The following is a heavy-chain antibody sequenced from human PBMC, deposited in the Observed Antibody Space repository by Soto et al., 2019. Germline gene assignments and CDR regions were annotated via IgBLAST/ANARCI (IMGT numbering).Heavy chain of an antibody. J-gene: IGHJ6*02. CDR1: WLTFSKAW. Sequence: GGCLRLSFAASWLTFSKAWMNWVRPAPGEGREWVGRIKIKTDGGTTDYAAPVKGRFTISRDDSKNTLYLQMNSLKTEDTAVYYCTTNPYCSGGSCYPTYGMDVWGQGTTVTVSS. D-gene: IGHD2-15*01. V-gene: IGHV3-15*07. CDR3: TTNPYCSGGSCYPTYGMDV. CDR2: IKIKTDGGTT.